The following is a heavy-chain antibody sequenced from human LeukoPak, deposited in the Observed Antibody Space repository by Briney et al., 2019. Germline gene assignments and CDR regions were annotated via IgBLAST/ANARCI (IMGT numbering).Heavy chain of an antibody. Sequence: PGGSLRLSCAASGFSFSSYGMHWVRQAPGKGLEWVAFIRSDGSKKYYADSVKGRFTISRDSFENSLDLQMNSLRAEDTAVYYCAKTLFSSYGDYLLGDWGQGTLVTVSS. D-gene: IGHD4-17*01. V-gene: IGHV3-30*02. CDR1: GFSFSSYG. CDR3: AKTLFSSYGDYLLGD. J-gene: IGHJ4*02. CDR2: IRSDGSKK.